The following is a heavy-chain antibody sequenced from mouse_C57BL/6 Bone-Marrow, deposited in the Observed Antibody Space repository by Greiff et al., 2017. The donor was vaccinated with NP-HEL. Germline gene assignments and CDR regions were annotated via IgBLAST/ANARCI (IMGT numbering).Heavy chain of an antibody. Sequence: EVQRVESGGGLVKPGGSLKLSCAASGFTFSSYAMSWVRQTPEKRLEWVATISDGGSYTYYPDNVKGRFTISRDNAKNNLYLQMSHLKSEDTAMYYCAREEVPDYWGQGTTLTVSS. J-gene: IGHJ2*01. V-gene: IGHV5-4*01. CDR1: GFTFSSYA. CDR2: ISDGGSYT. D-gene: IGHD2-14*01. CDR3: AREEVPDY.